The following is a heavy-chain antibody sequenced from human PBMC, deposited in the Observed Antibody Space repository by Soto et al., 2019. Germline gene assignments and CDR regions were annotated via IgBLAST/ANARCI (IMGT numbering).Heavy chain of an antibody. CDR2: INPSGGST. D-gene: IGHD5-12*01. J-gene: IGHJ3*02. Sequence: VKVSCKASGYTFTSYYMHWVRQAPGQGLEWMGIINPSGGSTSYAQKFQGRVTMTRDTSTSTVYMELSSLRSEDTAVYYCARDQGTTATPDAFDIWGQGTMVTVSS. CDR1: GYTFTSYY. V-gene: IGHV1-46*01. CDR3: ARDQGTTATPDAFDI.